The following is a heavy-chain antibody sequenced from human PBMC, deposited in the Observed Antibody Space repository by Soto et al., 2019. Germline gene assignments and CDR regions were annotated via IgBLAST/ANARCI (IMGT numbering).Heavy chain of an antibody. CDR1: GFSFAGYA. CDR2: ISGGGAST. J-gene: IGHJ4*02. CDR3: AKMQNFNGYYGAFDS. V-gene: IGHV3-23*01. D-gene: IGHD3-3*01. Sequence: PGGSLRLSCAATGFSFAGYAVTWVRQAPGKGLEWVSGISGGGASTYYADSVKGRFSISRDNSGNMLYLQMNSLTAGDTAMYYCAKMQNFNGYYGAFDSWGQGTRVTVSS.